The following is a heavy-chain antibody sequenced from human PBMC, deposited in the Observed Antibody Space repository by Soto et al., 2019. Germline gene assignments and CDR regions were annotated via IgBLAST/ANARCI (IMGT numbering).Heavy chain of an antibody. Sequence: SETLSLTCSVSDDSINSDKYYWGWIRQPPGKGLELIGSVYFSGSTNYNPSLKSRVTISVDTSKNQFSLKLSSVTAADTAVYYCARRPLRYFDWLSSPTRFDPWGQGTLVTVSS. CDR2: VYFSGST. CDR1: DDSINSDKYY. J-gene: IGHJ5*02. V-gene: IGHV4-39*07. CDR3: ARRPLRYFDWLSSPTRFDP. D-gene: IGHD3-9*01.